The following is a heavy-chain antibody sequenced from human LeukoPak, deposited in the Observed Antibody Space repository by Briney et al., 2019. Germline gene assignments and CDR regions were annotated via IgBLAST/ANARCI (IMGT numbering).Heavy chain of an antibody. CDR1: GFTFSDYY. V-gene: IGHV3-11*04. CDR3: ASPVFRYFDWLSP. J-gene: IGHJ5*02. D-gene: IGHD3-9*01. CDR2: ISSSGSTI. Sequence: GGSLRLSCAASGFTFSDYYMSWIRQAPGKGLEWVSYISSSGSTIYYADSVKGRFTISRDNAKNSLYLQMNSLRAEDTAVYYCASPVFRYFDWLSPWGQGTLVTVSS.